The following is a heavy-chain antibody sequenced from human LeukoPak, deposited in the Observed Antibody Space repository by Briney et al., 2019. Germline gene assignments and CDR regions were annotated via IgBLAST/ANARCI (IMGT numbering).Heavy chain of an antibody. CDR3: AREYSSGWYNSYWYFDL. J-gene: IGHJ2*01. Sequence: GSSVKVSCKASGGTFSSYAISWVRQAPGQGLEWMGGIIPIFGTANYAQKFQGRVTITTDESTSTAYMELSSLRSEDTAVYYCAREYSSGWYNSYWYFDLWGRGTLVTVSS. D-gene: IGHD6-19*01. CDR1: GGTFSSYA. V-gene: IGHV1-69*05. CDR2: IIPIFGTA.